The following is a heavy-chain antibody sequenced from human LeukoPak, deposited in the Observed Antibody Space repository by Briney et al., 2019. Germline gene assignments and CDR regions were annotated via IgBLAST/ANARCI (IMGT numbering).Heavy chain of an antibody. CDR1: GYSISSGYY. CDR3: ARAYYDFWSGYMNYYYYVDV. D-gene: IGHD3-3*01. J-gene: IGHJ6*03. V-gene: IGHV4-38-2*02. CDR2: IYHSGST. Sequence: SETLSLTCTVSGYSISSGYYWGWIRQPPGKGLEWIGSIYHSGSTYYNPSLKSRVTISVDTSKNQFSLKLSSVTAADTAVYYCARAYYDFWSGYMNYYYYVDVWGKGTTVTVSS.